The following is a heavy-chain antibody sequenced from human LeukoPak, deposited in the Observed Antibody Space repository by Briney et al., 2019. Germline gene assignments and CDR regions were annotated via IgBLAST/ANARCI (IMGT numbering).Heavy chain of an antibody. J-gene: IGHJ4*02. CDR2: ISAYNGNT. CDR3: ARGSSSSWYVPSGY. V-gene: IGHV1-18*01. Sequence: ASVKVSCKASGYTFTSYGISWVRQAPGQGLEWMGRISAYNGNTNYAQKLQGRVTMTTDTSTSTAYMELRSLRSDDTAVYYCARGSSSSWYVPSGYWGQGTLVTVSS. D-gene: IGHD6-13*01. CDR1: GYTFTSYG.